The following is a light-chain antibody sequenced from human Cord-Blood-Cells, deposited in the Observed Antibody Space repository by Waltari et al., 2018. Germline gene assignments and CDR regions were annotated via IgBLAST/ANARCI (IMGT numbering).Light chain of an antibody. V-gene: IGKV1-9*01. J-gene: IGKJ1*01. Sequence: IQLTQSPSSLSASVGDRVTIPCRASQGISSYLAWYQQKPGKAPKLLIYAASTLQSGVPSRFSGSGSGTDFTLTISSLQPEDFATDYCQQLNSYPRTFGQGTKVEIK. CDR2: AAS. CDR3: QQLNSYPRT. CDR1: QGISSY.